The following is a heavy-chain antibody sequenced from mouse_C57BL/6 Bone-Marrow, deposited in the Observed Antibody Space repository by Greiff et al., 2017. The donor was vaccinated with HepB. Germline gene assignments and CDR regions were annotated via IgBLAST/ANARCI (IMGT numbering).Heavy chain of an antibody. V-gene: IGHV1-18*01. CDR2: INPNNGGT. CDR1: GYTFTDYN. Sequence: EVKLVDSGPELVKPGASVKIPCKASGYTFTDYNMDWVKQSHGKSLEWIGDINPNNGGTIYNQKFKGKATLTVDKSSSTAYMELRSLTSEDTAVYYCARRDYRYFDVWGTGTTVTVSS. D-gene: IGHD1-1*02. J-gene: IGHJ1*03. CDR3: ARRDYRYFDV.